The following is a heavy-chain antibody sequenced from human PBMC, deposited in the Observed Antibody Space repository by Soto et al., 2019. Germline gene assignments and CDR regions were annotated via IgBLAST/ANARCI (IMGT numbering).Heavy chain of an antibody. CDR2: IRSKAYGGTT. D-gene: IGHD6-13*01. CDR3: TRAQEQQPFLRYYYYMDV. CDR1: GFTFGDYA. J-gene: IGHJ6*03. V-gene: IGHV3-49*03. Sequence: GGSLRLSCTASGFTFGDYAMSWFRQAPGKGLEWVGFIRSKAYGGTTEYAASVKGRFTISRDDSKSIAYLQMNSLKTEDTAVYYCTRAQEQQPFLRYYYYMDVWGKGTTVTVSS.